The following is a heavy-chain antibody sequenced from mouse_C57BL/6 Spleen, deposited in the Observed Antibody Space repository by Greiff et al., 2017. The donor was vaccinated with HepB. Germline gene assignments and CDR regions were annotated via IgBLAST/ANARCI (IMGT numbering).Heavy chain of an antibody. Sequence: VQLKQPGAELVRPGSSVKLSCKASGYTFTSYWMDWVKQRPGQGLEWIGNIYPSDSETHYNQKFKDKATLTVDKSSSTAYMQLSSLTSEDSAVYYCARFSSWYFDVWGTGTTVTVSS. V-gene: IGHV1-61*01. CDR2: IYPSDSET. D-gene: IGHD6-1*01. CDR3: ARFSSWYFDV. J-gene: IGHJ1*03. CDR1: GYTFTSYW.